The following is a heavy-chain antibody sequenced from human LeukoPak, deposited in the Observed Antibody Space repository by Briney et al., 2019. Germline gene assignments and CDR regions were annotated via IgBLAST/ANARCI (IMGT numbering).Heavy chain of an antibody. CDR3: AKDMSGAAVAGKDY. Sequence: GGSLRLSCAASGFTFSSNAMSWVRQPPGKGLEWVSGISWNSGSIGYADSVKGRFTISRDNAKNSLYLQMNSLRAEDTALYYCAKDMSGAAVAGKDYWGQGTLVTVSS. D-gene: IGHD6-19*01. CDR1: GFTFSSNA. V-gene: IGHV3-9*01. J-gene: IGHJ4*02. CDR2: ISWNSGSI.